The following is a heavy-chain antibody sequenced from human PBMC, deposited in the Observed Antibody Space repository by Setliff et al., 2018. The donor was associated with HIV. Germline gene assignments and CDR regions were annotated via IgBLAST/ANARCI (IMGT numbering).Heavy chain of an antibody. V-gene: IGHV4-39*07. CDR1: GGSISSSTYY. CDR3: ARGWGHDGFDF. CDR2: IYYSGIT. Sequence: SETLSLTCTVSGGSISSSTYYWGWIRQPPGKGLEWIGTIYYSGITYYNPSLKSRVTMSIDTSKNQFSLNVSSVTAADTAVYYCARGWGHDGFDFWGQGTMVTVSS. D-gene: IGHD7-27*01. J-gene: IGHJ3*01.